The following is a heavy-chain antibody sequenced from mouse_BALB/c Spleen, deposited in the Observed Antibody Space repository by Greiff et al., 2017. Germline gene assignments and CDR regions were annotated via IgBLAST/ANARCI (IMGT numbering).Heavy chain of an antibody. Sequence: VHLVESGPGLVAPSQSLSITCTVSGFSLTSYGVHWVRQPPGKGLEWLGVIWAGGSTNYNSALMSRLSISKDNFKSQVFLKMNSLQTDDTAMYYCARESSSHFDNWGQGTTRPVSS. J-gene: IGHJ2*01. CDR3: ARESSSHFDN. CDR2: IWAGGST. V-gene: IGHV2-9*02. CDR1: GFSLTSYG. D-gene: IGHD1-3*01.